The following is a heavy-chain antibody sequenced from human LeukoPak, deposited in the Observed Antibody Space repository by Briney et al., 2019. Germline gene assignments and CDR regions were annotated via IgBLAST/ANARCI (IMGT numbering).Heavy chain of an antibody. CDR3: ARRVRVDPYYYYMDI. CDR1: GGSISSSSYY. CDR2: IYYSGST. Sequence: SETLSLTCTVSGGSISSSSYYWGWIRQPPGKGLEWIGSIYYSGSTYYNPSLKSRVTISVDTSKNQFSLKLSSVTAADTAVYYCARRVRVDPYYYYMDIWGKGTTVTVSS. V-gene: IGHV4-39*01. J-gene: IGHJ6*03. D-gene: IGHD3-10*01.